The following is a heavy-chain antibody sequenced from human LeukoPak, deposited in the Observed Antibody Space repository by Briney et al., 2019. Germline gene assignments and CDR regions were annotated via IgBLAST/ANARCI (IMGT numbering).Heavy chain of an antibody. CDR3: AKDPAYYYDSSGYLDD. Sequence: GGSLRLSCAASGFTFSSCGMHWVRQAPGKGLEWVAVISYDGSNKYYADSVKGRFTISRDNSKNTLFLEMNSLRAEDTAVYYCAKDPAYYYDSSGYLDDWGQGTLVTVSS. J-gene: IGHJ4*02. V-gene: IGHV3-30*18. D-gene: IGHD3-22*01. CDR2: ISYDGSNK. CDR1: GFTFSSCG.